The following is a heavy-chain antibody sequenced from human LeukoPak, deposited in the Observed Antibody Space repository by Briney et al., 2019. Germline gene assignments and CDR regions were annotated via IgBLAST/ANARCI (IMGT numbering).Heavy chain of an antibody. V-gene: IGHV3-53*01. J-gene: IGHJ3*02. CDR3: ARDWEYDAFDI. CDR1: GFTFSSYA. D-gene: IGHD1-26*01. CDR2: IHSGGST. Sequence: GGSLRLSCEASGFTFSSYAMNWVRQTPGKGLEWVSTIHSGGSTHFADSVKGRFTISRDNSKNTLYLQMNSLRAEDTAVYYCARDWEYDAFDIWGQGTMVTVSS.